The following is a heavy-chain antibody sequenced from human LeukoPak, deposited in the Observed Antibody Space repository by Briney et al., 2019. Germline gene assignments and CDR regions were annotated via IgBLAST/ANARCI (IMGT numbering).Heavy chain of an antibody. J-gene: IGHJ1*01. CDR3: AGGGVPYYYDSSGYYYPFQH. CDR1: GGSISSYY. D-gene: IGHD3-22*01. Sequence: SETLSLTCTVSGGSISSYYWSWIRQPPGKGLEWIGRIYTSGSTNYNPSLKSRVTISVDTSKNQFSLKLSSVTAADTAVYYCAGGGVPYYYDSSGYYYPFQHWGQGTLVTVSS. CDR2: IYTSGST. V-gene: IGHV4-4*08.